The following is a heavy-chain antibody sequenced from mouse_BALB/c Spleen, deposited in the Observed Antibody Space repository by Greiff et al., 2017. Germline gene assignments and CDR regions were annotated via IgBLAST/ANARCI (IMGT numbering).Heavy chain of an antibody. CDR1: GYAFSSSW. J-gene: IGHJ4*01. V-gene: IGHV1-82*01. Sequence: QVQLQQSGPELVKPGASVKISCKASGYAFSSSWMNWVKQRPGQGLEWIGRIYPGDGDTNYNGKFKGKATLTADKSSSTAYMQLSSLTSVDSAVYFCARGYRDAMDYWGQGTSVTVSS. CDR3: ARGYRDAMDY. CDR2: IYPGDGDT. D-gene: IGHD2-2*01.